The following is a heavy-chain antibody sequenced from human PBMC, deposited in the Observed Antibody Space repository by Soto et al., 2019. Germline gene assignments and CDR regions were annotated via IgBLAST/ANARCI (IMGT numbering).Heavy chain of an antibody. Sequence: QVQLVQSGAEVKKPGASVKVSCKASGYTFTSYGISWVRQAPGQGLEWMGWISAYNGNTNYAQKLQGRVTMTTGTSTSTVYMELGRRRSYDTAVYYWATEDTPSLTWGQGTPVTVYS. CDR2: ISAYNGNT. CDR3: ATEDTPSLT. V-gene: IGHV1-18*01. J-gene: IGHJ5*02. D-gene: IGHD2-2*01. CDR1: GYTFTSYG.